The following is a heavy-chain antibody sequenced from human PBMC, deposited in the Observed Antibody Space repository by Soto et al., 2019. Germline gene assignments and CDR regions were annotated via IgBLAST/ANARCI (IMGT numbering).Heavy chain of an antibody. Sequence: QLQLQESGPGLVKPSETLSLTCTVSGGSISSSSYYWGWIRQPPGKGLEWIGSIYYSGSTYYNPSLKSRVTISVDTSKNQFSLKLSSVTAADTAVYYCASDYDILTGYSGYVYWGQGTLVTVSS. V-gene: IGHV4-39*01. D-gene: IGHD3-9*01. CDR3: ASDYDILTGYSGYVY. CDR2: IYYSGST. J-gene: IGHJ4*02. CDR1: GGSISSSSYY.